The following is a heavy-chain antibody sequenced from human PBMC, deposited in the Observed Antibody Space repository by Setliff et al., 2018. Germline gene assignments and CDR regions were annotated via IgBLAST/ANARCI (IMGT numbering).Heavy chain of an antibody. D-gene: IGHD3-10*02. CDR2: INYSGSS. CDR3: AKVDIDYVMTRDNTWQYIFYMDV. J-gene: IGHJ6*03. V-gene: IGHV4-39*01. CDR1: GDSLRSGTQY. Sequence: SETLSLTCSVLGDSLRSGTQYWAWIRQPPGKGLEWIGNINYSGSSYYNPSLKSRVTMSVDPSKNQVSLKVTSVTAEDTAVYYCAKVDIDYVMTRDNTWQYIFYMDVWGRGTTVTVSS.